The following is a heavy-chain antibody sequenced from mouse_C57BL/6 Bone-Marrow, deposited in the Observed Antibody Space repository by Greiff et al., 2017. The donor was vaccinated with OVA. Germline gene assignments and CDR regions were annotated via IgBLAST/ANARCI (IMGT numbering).Heavy chain of an antibody. CDR2: IDPETGGT. D-gene: IGHD2-5*01. CDR1: GYTFTDYD. CDR3: TRCYSNYGDCDY. Sequence: VQLQQSGAELVRPGASVTLSCKASGYTFTDYDMHWVKQTPVHGLEWIGAIDPETGGTAYNQKFKGKAILTADNSSSTAYMELRSRTSDDAAVYYYTRCYSNYGDCDYWGQGTALTVSS. V-gene: IGHV1-15*01. J-gene: IGHJ2*01.